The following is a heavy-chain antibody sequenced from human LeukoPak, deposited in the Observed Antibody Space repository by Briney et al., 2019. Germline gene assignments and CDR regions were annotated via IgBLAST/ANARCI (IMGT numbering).Heavy chain of an antibody. CDR3: ARLYGSGSYSYFDY. Sequence: AAVKVSCKASGYIFTGHYLHWVRQAPGQGLEWMGCINPNSGGTNYALRFQGRVTMTSDTSISTAYLQWSSLKASDTAMYYCARLYGSGSYSYFDYWGQGTLVTVSS. D-gene: IGHD3-10*01. J-gene: IGHJ4*02. CDR2: INPNSGGT. V-gene: IGHV1-2*02. CDR1: GYIFTGHY.